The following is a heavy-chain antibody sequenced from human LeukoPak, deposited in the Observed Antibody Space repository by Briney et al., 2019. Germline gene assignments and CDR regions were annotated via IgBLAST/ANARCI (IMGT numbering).Heavy chain of an antibody. CDR2: VHVSGSS. CDR1: GDSISNYY. CDR3: ARDQSSDDSTGYYGYYHGWFDP. V-gene: IGHV4-4*07. Sequence: PSETLSLTCTVSGDSISNYYWSWLRQSAGKGLEWLGRVHVSGSSNFNPSLKSRVFISIDNSKNQFSLDLASVTAADTAVYYCARDQSSDDSTGYYGYYHGWFDPWGQGTLVTVSS. D-gene: IGHD3-22*01. J-gene: IGHJ5*02.